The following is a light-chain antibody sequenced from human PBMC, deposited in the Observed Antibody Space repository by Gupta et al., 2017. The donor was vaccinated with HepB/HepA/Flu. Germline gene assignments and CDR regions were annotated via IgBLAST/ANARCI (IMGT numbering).Light chain of an antibody. CDR1: QSISSN. CDR2: GAS. V-gene: IGKV3-15*01. Sequence: DIVMTHSLATLSVSPGERANLSCRASQSISSNLAWYQQKPGQAPRLLIYGASTRATGIPARFSGSGSGTEFTLTITSLQSEDFAVYYCQHYHNWPPWTFGQGTRVEIK. CDR3: QHYHNWPPWT. J-gene: IGKJ1*01.